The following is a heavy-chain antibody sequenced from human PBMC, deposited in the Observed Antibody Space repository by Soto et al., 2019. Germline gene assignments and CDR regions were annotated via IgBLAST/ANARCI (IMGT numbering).Heavy chain of an antibody. D-gene: IGHD3-22*01. CDR1: GGSISSSSYY. V-gene: IGHV4-39*01. Sequence: QLQLQESGPGLVKPSETLSLTCTVSGGSISSSSYYWGWIRQPPGKGLEWIGSIYYSGSTYYNPSLKSRVTISVDTSKNQFSLKLSSVTAADTAVYYCARFADYYDSSGPDYWGQGTLVTVSS. J-gene: IGHJ4*02. CDR3: ARFADYYDSSGPDY. CDR2: IYYSGST.